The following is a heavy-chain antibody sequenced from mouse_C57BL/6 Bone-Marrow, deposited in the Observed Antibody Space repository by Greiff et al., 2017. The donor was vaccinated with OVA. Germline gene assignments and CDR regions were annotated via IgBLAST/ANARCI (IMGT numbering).Heavy chain of an antibody. D-gene: IGHD2-5*01. Sequence: VQLQQSGAELVRPGASVTLSCKASGYTFNDYEMHWVKQTPVHGLEWIGAIDPETGGTAYNQKFKGKAILTADKSSSTAYMELRSLTSEDSAVYYCTRSYSNYGDFDYWGQGTTLTVSS. V-gene: IGHV1-15*01. J-gene: IGHJ2*01. CDR2: IDPETGGT. CDR3: TRSYSNYGDFDY. CDR1: GYTFNDYE.